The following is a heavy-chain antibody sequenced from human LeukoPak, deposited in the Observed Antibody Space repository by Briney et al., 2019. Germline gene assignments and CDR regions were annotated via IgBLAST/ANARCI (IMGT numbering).Heavy chain of an antibody. D-gene: IGHD3-3*01. CDR1: GGSISSSSYY. J-gene: IGHJ4*02. CDR2: IYYSGST. CDR3: ARDGYDFWSGYYRGDY. V-gene: IGHV4-39*02. Sequence: SETLSLTCTVSGGSISSSSYYWGWIRQPPGKGLEWIGSIYYSGSTYYNPSLKSRVTISVDTSKNQFSLKLSSVTAADTAVYYCARDGYDFWSGYYRGDYWGQGTLVTVSS.